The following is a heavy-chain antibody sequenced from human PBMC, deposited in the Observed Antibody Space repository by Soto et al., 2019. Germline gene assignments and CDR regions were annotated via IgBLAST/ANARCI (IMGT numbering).Heavy chain of an antibody. J-gene: IGHJ4*02. CDR2: ISSTTNYI. CDR1: GFTFTRYS. V-gene: IGHV3-21*06. CDR3: ARESEDLTSNFDY. Sequence: GESLKISCAASGFTFTRYSMNWVRQAPGKGLEWVSSISSTTNYIYYGDSMKGRFTISRDNAKNSLYLEMNSLRAEDTAVYYCARESEDLTSNFDYWGQGTLVTVSS.